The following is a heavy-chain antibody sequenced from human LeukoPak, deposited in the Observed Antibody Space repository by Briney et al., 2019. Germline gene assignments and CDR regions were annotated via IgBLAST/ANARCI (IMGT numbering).Heavy chain of an antibody. V-gene: IGHV4-30-4*01. Sequence: SQTLSLTCTVSGGSISSGDYYWSWIRQPPGKGLEWIGYIYYSGSTYYNPSLKSRVTISVDTSKNQFSLKLSSVTAADTAVYYCARVTHDTGIVVVPAAIPWFDPWGQGTLVTVSS. CDR2: IYYSGST. CDR1: GGSISSGDYY. D-gene: IGHD2-2*02. J-gene: IGHJ5*02. CDR3: ARVTHDTGIVVVPAAIPWFDP.